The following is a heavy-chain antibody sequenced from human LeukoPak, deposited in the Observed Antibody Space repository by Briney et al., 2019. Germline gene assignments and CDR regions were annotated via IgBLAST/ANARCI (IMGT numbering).Heavy chain of an antibody. CDR3: ARDKEITGGWFDP. CDR1: GGTFSSYA. Sequence: SVKVSCKASGGTFSSYAISWVRQAPGQGLEWMGGIIPIFGTANYAQKFQGRVTITTDESTSTAYMELSSLRPEDTAVYYCARDKEITGGWFDPWGQGTLVTVSS. J-gene: IGHJ5*02. D-gene: IGHD3-16*01. CDR2: IIPIFGTA. V-gene: IGHV1-69*05.